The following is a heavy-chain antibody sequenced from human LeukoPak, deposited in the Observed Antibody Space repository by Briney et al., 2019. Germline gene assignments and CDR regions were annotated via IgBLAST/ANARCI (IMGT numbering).Heavy chain of an antibody. Sequence: SQTLSLTCTVSGGSISSGGYYWSWLRQHPGKGLEWIGYIYYSGSTYYNPSLKSRVTISVDTSKNQFSLKLSSVTAADTAVYYCARVGYGGNLRPYYFDYWGQGTLVTVSS. CDR1: GGSISSGGYY. CDR2: IYYSGST. V-gene: IGHV4-31*03. CDR3: ARVGYGGNLRPYYFDY. J-gene: IGHJ4*02. D-gene: IGHD4-23*01.